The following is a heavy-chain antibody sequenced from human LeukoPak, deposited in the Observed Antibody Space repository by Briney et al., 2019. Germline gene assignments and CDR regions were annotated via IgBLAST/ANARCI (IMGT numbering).Heavy chain of an antibody. Sequence: PGGSLRLSCAASGFTFSSYGMHWVRQAPGKGLEWVAVIWYDGSNKYYADSVKGRFTISRDNSKNTLYLQMNSLRAEDTAVYYCAIDLFSCSSTSCYVYWGQGTLVTVSS. CDR2: IWYDGSNK. J-gene: IGHJ4*02. CDR1: GFTFSSYG. CDR3: AIDLFSCSSTSCYVY. D-gene: IGHD2-2*01. V-gene: IGHV3-33*01.